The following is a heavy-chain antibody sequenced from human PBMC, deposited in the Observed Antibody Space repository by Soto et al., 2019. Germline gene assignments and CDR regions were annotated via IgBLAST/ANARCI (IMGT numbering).Heavy chain of an antibody. CDR2: IYTSGST. CDR1: GGSISSYY. V-gene: IGHV4-4*07. J-gene: IGHJ6*02. Sequence: KPSETLSLTCTVSGGSISSYYWSWIRQPAGKGLEWIGRIYTSGSTNYNPSLKSRVTMSVDTSKNQFSLKLSSVTAADTAVYYCARDRVYSSGSYYYYYGMDVWGQGTTVTVSS. D-gene: IGHD3-22*01. CDR3: ARDRVYSSGSYYYYYGMDV.